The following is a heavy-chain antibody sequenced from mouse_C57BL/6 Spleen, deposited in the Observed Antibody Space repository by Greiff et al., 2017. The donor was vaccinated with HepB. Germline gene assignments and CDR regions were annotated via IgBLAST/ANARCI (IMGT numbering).Heavy chain of an antibody. CDR3: ARFGYYYGSSDYFDY. Sequence: DVQLVESVAELVRPGASVKLSCTASGFNIKNTYMHWVKQRPEQGLEWIGRIDPANGNTKYAPKFQGKATITADTSSNTAYLQLSSLTSEDTAIYYCARFGYYYGSSDYFDYWGQGTTLTVSS. CDR1: GFNIKNTY. CDR2: IDPANGNT. D-gene: IGHD1-1*01. J-gene: IGHJ2*01. V-gene: IGHV14-3*01.